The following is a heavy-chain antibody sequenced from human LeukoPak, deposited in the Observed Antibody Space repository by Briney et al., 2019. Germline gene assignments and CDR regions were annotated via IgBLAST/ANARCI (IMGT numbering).Heavy chain of an antibody. D-gene: IGHD2-2*02. Sequence: GGSLRLSCAASGFTFSDYYMTWIRQAPGKGLEWVSHIAHSGNGMWYADAVKGRFTISRDNAKNTLYLQMNSLRAEDTAVYYCAGLGYCTSTNCYIDYWGQGTVVTVPS. J-gene: IGHJ4*02. CDR1: GFTFSDYY. CDR3: AGLGYCTSTNCYIDY. CDR2: IAHSGNGM. V-gene: IGHV3-11*04.